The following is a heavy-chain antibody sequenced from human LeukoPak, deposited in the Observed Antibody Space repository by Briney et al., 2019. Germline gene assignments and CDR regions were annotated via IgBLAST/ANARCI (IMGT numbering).Heavy chain of an antibody. V-gene: IGHV1-24*01. Sequence: GASVKVSCKVSGYTLTELSMHWVRQAPGKGLEWMGGFDPEDGETIYARKFQGRVTMTEDTSTDTAYMELSSLRSEDTAVYYCARDQDSSGNPYNWFDPWGQGTLVTVSS. CDR2: FDPEDGET. CDR1: GYTLTELS. J-gene: IGHJ5*02. CDR3: ARDQDSSGNPYNWFDP. D-gene: IGHD3-22*01.